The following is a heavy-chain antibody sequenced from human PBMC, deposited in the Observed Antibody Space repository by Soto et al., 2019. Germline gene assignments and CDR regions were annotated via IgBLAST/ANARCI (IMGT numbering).Heavy chain of an antibody. CDR1: GGSVSSGSYY. CDR2: IYYSGST. D-gene: IGHD5-12*01. CDR3: ARGHWLRLYYYYGMDV. J-gene: IGHJ6*02. Sequence: PSETLSLTCTVSGGSVSSGSYYWSWIRQPPGKGLEWIGYIYYSGSTNYNPSLKSRVTISVDTSKNQFSLKLSSVTAADTAVYYCARGHWLRLYYYYGMDVWGQGTTVTVSS. V-gene: IGHV4-61*01.